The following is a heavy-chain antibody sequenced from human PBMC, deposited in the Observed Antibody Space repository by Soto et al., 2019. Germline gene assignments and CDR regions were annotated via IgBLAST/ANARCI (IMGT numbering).Heavy chain of an antibody. D-gene: IGHD2-2*01. J-gene: IGHJ5*02. V-gene: IGHV5-51*01. CDR1: GYSFTSYW. CDR2: IYPGDSDT. Sequence: GESLKISCNGSGYSFTSYWIGWVRQMPGKGLEWMGIIYPGDSDTRYSPSFQGQVTISADKSINTAYLQWSSLKDSDTAMYYCARQYASSTICLGHWGHGTLVTVSS. CDR3: ARQYASSTICLGH.